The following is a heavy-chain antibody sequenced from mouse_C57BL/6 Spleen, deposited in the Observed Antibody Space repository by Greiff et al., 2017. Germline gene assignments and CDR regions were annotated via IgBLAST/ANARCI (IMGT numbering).Heavy chain of an antibody. V-gene: IGHV1-82*01. D-gene: IGHD1-1*02. CDR1: GYAFSSSW. CDR3: ARSVVLQFDY. J-gene: IGHJ2*01. Sequence: QVQLQQSGPELVKPGASVKISCKASGYAFSSSWMNWVKQRPGTGLEWIGRIYPGDGDTNYNGKFKGKATLTADKSSSTAYMQLSSLTSEDSAVYFCARSVVLQFDYWGQGTTLTVSS. CDR2: IYPGDGDT.